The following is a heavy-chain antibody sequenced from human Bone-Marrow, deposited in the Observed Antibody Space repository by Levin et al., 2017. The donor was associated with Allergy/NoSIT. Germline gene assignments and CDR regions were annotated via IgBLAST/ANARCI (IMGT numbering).Heavy chain of an antibody. CDR2: MKPNSGNT. CDR1: GYSFSTFE. D-gene: IGHD6-13*01. J-gene: IGHJ4*02. V-gene: IGHV1-8*01. Sequence: GASVKVSCKASGYSFSTFEINWVRQAPGQGLEWLGWMKPNSGNTGYAQKFQGRVSMTSDTALSTAYMELTTLTSEDTAGYYCTRGYSGSSPLDFWGQGTVVTVSS. CDR3: TRGYSGSSPLDF.